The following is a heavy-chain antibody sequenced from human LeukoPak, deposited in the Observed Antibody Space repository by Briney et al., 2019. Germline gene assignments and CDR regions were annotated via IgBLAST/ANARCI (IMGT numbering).Heavy chain of an antibody. J-gene: IGHJ4*02. D-gene: IGHD6-6*01. Sequence: QPGRSLRLSCAASGFTLDDYAMNWVRQAPGKGLEGVSSISWNSGSIGYADSVQGRFTISRDNAKNSLYLQMNSLRAEDTAFYYCAKDIRSSSLGVAVDWGQGTLVTASS. V-gene: IGHV3-9*01. CDR1: GFTLDDYA. CDR2: ISWNSGSI. CDR3: AKDIRSSSLGVAVD.